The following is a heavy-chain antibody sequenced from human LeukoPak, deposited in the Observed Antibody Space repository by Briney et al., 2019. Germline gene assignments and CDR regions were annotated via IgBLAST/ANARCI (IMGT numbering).Heavy chain of an antibody. V-gene: IGHV3-11*01. CDR2: ISTSGKTI. D-gene: IGHD2-2*01. J-gene: IGHJ6*03. CDR1: GFTFSDYY. CDR3: ARVSTYQYYYYMDV. Sequence: PGGSLRLSCTASGFTFSDYYMSWIRQAPGKGLEWVSYISTSGKTIYYADSVKGRFTTSRDNAKNSLYLQINSLRAEDTAVYYCARVSTYQYYYYMDVWGKGTTVTVSS.